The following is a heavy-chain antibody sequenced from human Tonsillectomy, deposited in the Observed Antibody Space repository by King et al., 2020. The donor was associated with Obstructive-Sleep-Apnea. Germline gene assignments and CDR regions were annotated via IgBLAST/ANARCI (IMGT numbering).Heavy chain of an antibody. Sequence: VQLVESGGGVVQPGRSLRLSCAASGFTFSSYPMHWVRQAPGKGREWVAVISSDGSNIYYADSVKGRVTISRDNSKNTLYLQMNSLRVEDTAVYYCARDARYSSSWSDYWGQGTLVTVSS. CDR2: ISSDGSNI. CDR1: GFTFSSYP. D-gene: IGHD6-13*01. V-gene: IGHV3-30-3*01. CDR3: ARDARYSSSWSDY. J-gene: IGHJ4*02.